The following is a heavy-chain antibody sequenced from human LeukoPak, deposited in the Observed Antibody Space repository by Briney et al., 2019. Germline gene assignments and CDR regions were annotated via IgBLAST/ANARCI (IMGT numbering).Heavy chain of an antibody. J-gene: IGHJ5*02. D-gene: IGHD2-15*01. Sequence: GASVKVSCKASGYTFTSYGISWVRQAPGQGLEWMEWISAYNGNTNYAQKLQGRVTMTTDTSTSTAYMELRSLRSDDTAVYYCARDTASHDIVVVVAANNWFDPWGQGTLVTVSS. V-gene: IGHV1-18*01. CDR3: ARDTASHDIVVVVAANNWFDP. CDR1: GYTFTSYG. CDR2: ISAYNGNT.